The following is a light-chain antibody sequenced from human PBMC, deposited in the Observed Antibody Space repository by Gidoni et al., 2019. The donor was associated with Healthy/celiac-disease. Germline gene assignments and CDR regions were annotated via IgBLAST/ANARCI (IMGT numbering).Light chain of an antibody. Sequence: EIVLTQSPATLSLSPAERATLSCRASQSVSSYLAWYQQKPGQAPRLLIYDASNRAPGIPARFSGSGSGTDFTLTISSLEPEDVAVYYCQQRSNWPPLTFGGGTKVEIK. J-gene: IGKJ4*01. CDR3: QQRSNWPPLT. CDR2: DAS. V-gene: IGKV3-11*01. CDR1: QSVSSY.